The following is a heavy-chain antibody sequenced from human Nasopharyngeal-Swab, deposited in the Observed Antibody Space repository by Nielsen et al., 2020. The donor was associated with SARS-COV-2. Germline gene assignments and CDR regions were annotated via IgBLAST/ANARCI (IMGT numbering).Heavy chain of an antibody. J-gene: IGHJ3*02. CDR2: SFPGDSDS. V-gene: IGHV5-51*01. Sequence: GESLKISCQASGYSFATYWIGWVRQMPGKSLEWMGVSFPGDSDSRYSPSFQGKVTISAGKSIGSAYLQWTSLKASDTAMYYCVRQGVTGTRADAFDIWGQGTMVTVSS. CDR3: VRQGVTGTRADAFDI. D-gene: IGHD1-7*01. CDR1: GYSFATYW.